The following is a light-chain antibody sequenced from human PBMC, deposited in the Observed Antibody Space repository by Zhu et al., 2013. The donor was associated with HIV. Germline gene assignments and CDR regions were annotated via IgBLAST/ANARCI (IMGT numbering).Light chain of an antibody. Sequence: DIQMTQSPSSLSASVGDRVTITCRSSQDINNYLAWFQKKPGKAPKSLIYSASNLQSGVPSRFSGGGSGTDFTLTISNLQPDDFATYYCQQYNSYFPYSFGQGTTLEIK. CDR3: QQYNSYFPYS. CDR2: SAS. V-gene: IGKV1-16*01. CDR1: QDINNY. J-gene: IGKJ2*03.